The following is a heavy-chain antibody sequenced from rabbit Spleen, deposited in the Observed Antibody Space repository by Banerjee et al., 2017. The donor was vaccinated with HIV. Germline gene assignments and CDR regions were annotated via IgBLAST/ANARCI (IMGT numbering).Heavy chain of an antibody. CDR2: IGAGVSSTT. CDR3: ARDTYGDGGYVYAFNF. J-gene: IGHJ4*01. Sequence: QSLEESGGDLVKPGASLTLTCTASGFSFSYSDYMCWVRQPPGKGPEWIACIGAGVSSTTYYATWAKGRFTISKTSSTTVTLRMTSLTAADTATYFCARDTYGDGGYVYAFNFWGPGTLSPS. V-gene: IGHV1S40*01. CDR1: GFSFSYSDY. D-gene: IGHD6-1*01.